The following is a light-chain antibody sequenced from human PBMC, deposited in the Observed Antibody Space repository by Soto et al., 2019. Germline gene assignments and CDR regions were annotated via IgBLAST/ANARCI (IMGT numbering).Light chain of an antibody. CDR3: CSYAGSSSYV. CDR2: TVT. V-gene: IGLV2-11*01. J-gene: IGLJ1*01. CDR1: SSDVGGYNY. Sequence: QSALTQPRSVSGSPGQSVTISCTGTSSDVGGYNYVSWYQQHPGKAPKLMIYTVTKRPSGVPDRFSGSKSDNTASLTISGLPADDEADYYCCSYAGSSSYVFGTGTQLTVL.